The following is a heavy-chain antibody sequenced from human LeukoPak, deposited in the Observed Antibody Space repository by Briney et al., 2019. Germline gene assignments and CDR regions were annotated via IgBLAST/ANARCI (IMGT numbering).Heavy chain of an antibody. CDR3: AKGREPKYSSGWYYFDY. J-gene: IGHJ4*02. CDR1: GFTFDDYA. V-gene: IGHV3-9*03. Sequence: PGGSLRLSCVASGFTFDDYAMHWVRQAPGKGLEWVSGISWNSGTIGYAYSVKGRFTISRDNAKNSLYLQMNSLRAEDMALYYCAKGREPKYSSGWYYFDYWGQGTLVTVSS. CDR2: ISWNSGTI. D-gene: IGHD6-19*01.